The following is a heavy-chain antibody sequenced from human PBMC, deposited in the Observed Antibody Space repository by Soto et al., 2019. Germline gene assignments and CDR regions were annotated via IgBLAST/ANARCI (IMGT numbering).Heavy chain of an antibody. Sequence: PSETLSLTCPVSGGSISSYYWSWIRQPPGKGLEWIGYIYYSGSTNYNPSLKSRVTISVDTSKNQFSLKLSSVTAADTAVYYCARRYGPGFEYWGQGTLVTVSS. V-gene: IGHV4-59*08. D-gene: IGHD4-17*01. CDR3: ARRYGPGFEY. CDR2: IYYSGST. J-gene: IGHJ4*02. CDR1: GGSISSYY.